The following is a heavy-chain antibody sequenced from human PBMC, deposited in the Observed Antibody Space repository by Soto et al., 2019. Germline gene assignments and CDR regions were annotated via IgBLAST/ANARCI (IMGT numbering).Heavy chain of an antibody. D-gene: IGHD3-22*01. Sequence: ASVKVSCKASGYTFTSYGISWVRQAPGQGLEWMGWISAYNGNTNYAQKLQGRVTMTTDTSTSTAYMELRSLRSDDTAVYYCARYYYDSSGYLRGNFDYWGQGTLVTVSS. V-gene: IGHV1-18*01. CDR2: ISAYNGNT. CDR3: ARYYYDSSGYLRGNFDY. J-gene: IGHJ4*02. CDR1: GYTFTSYG.